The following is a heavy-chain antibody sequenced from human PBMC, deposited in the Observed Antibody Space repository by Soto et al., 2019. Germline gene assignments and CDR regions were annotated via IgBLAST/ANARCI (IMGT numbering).Heavy chain of an antibody. CDR2: IDYNGVT. V-gene: IGHV4-39*01. CDR1: GGSIYRSGYY. J-gene: IGHJ4*02. D-gene: IGHD2-15*01. CDR3: GKVLVGATGHTDSDS. Sequence: SETLSLTCTVSGGSIYRSGYYWGWIRQPPGRGLEWIGNIDYNGVTYSNPSLKSRVTISRDTSKNQFSLKLTSVTAADTALYYCGKVLVGATGHTDSDSWGPGTLGTVSS.